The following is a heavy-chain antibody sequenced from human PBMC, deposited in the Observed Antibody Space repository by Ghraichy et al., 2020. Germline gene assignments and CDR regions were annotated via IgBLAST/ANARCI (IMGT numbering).Heavy chain of an antibody. CDR1: GYTFTSYG. Sequence: ASVKVSCKASGYTFTSYGISWVRQAPGQGLEWMGWISAYNGNTNYAQKLQGRVTMTTDTSTSTAYMELRSLRSDDTAVYYCARDGPDGYNLDGIDYWGQGTLVTVSS. D-gene: IGHD5-24*01. CDR2: ISAYNGNT. V-gene: IGHV1-18*04. CDR3: ARDGPDGYNLDGIDY. J-gene: IGHJ4*02.